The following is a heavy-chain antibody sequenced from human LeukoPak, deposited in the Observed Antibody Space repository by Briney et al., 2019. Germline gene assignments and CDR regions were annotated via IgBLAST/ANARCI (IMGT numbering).Heavy chain of an antibody. V-gene: IGHV4-59*08. D-gene: IGHD2-21*01. J-gene: IGHJ3*02. CDR3: ARSVSWGLLVRDDAFDI. CDR2: IHYSGST. CDR1: GGSISSYH. Sequence: SETLSLTCTVSGGSISSYHWIWIRQPPGKGLEWIGYIHYSGSTNYNPSLKSRVTTSVDTSKKQFSLKLRSVTAADTAVYYCARSVSWGLLVRDDAFDIWGQGTMVIVSS.